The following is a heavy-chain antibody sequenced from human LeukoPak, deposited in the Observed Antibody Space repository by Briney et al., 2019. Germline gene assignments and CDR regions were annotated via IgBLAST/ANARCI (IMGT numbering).Heavy chain of an antibody. D-gene: IGHD1-1*01. CDR2: IYYSGST. CDR3: ARTNDGDYYYGMDV. J-gene: IGHJ6*02. CDR1: GGSISSYY. V-gene: IGHV4-59*01. Sequence: SETLSLACTVSGGSISSYYWSWIRQPPGKGLEWIGYIYYSGSTNYNPSLKSRVTISVDTSKNQFSLKLSSVTAADTAVYYCARTNDGDYYYGMDVWGQGTTVTVSS.